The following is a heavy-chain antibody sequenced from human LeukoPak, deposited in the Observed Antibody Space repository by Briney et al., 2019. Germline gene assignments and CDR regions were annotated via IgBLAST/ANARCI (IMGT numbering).Heavy chain of an antibody. CDR3: ARGGGYTPYYFVY. V-gene: IGHV4-30-4*01. CDR1: GGSISSGDYY. D-gene: IGHD5-12*01. J-gene: IGHJ4*02. CDR2: IYYSGST. Sequence: ASQTLSLTCTVSGGSISSGDYYWSWIRQPPGKGLEWIGYIYYSGSTYYNPSLKSRVTISVDTSKNQFSLKLSSVTAADTAVYYCARGGGYTPYYFVYWGQGTLVTVSS.